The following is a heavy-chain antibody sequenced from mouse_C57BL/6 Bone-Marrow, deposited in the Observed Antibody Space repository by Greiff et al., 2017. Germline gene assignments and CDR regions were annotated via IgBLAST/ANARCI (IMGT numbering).Heavy chain of an antibody. J-gene: IGHJ3*01. CDR2: IDPSDSYT. CDR1: GYTFTSYW. D-gene: IGHD2-2*01. CDR3: APLLWLRRGFAY. Sequence: QVQLQQPGAELVRPGTSVKLSCKASGYTFTSYWMPWVKQRPGQGLEWIGVIDPSDSYTNYNQKFKGKATLTVDTSSSTAYMQLSSLTSEDSAVYYCAPLLWLRRGFAYWGQGTLVTVSA. V-gene: IGHV1-59*01.